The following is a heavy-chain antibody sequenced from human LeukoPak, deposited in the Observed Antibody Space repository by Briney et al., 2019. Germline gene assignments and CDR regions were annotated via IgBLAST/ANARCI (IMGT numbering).Heavy chain of an antibody. V-gene: IGHV3-73*01. CDR1: GFSFSDSP. CDR2: VRDRANSYAT. Sequence: GGSLRLSGAASGFSFSDSPMHWVRQASGKGLEWVGRVRDRANSYATGYAASVEGRFTISRDDSENTAYLQMNSLRAEDTAVYYCAKDVDPFGSGSYVEGFDYWGQGTLVTVSS. D-gene: IGHD3-10*01. CDR3: AKDVDPFGSGSYVEGFDY. J-gene: IGHJ4*02.